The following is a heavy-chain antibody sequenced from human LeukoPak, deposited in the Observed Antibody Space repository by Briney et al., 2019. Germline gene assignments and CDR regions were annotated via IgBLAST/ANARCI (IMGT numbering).Heavy chain of an antibody. CDR1: GVSIRSGSYY. CDR3: AREVSDYDILTGWIDY. V-gene: IGHV4-61*02. Sequence: SEALSLTCNVSGVSIRSGSYYWSWIRQPAGKGLEWIGRIYTSGTTNYNPSLKSRVTISVGTSKSQFSLKLSSVTAADTAVYYCAREVSDYDILTGWIDYWGQGTLVSVSS. D-gene: IGHD3-9*01. J-gene: IGHJ4*02. CDR2: IYTSGTT.